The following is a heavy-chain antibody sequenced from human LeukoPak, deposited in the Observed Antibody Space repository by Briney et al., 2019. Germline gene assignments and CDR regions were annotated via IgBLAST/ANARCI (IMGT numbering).Heavy chain of an antibody. J-gene: IGHJ4*02. CDR3: AKGARAATRFYYFDY. D-gene: IGHD2-15*01. Sequence: QSGGSLRLSCAASGFTVSSNYMSWVRQAPGKGLEWVSVIYSGGSTYYADSVKGRFTISRDNSKNTLYLQMNSLRAEDTAVYYCAKGARAATRFYYFDYWGQGTLVTVSS. CDR1: GFTVSSNY. CDR2: IYSGGST. V-gene: IGHV3-53*01.